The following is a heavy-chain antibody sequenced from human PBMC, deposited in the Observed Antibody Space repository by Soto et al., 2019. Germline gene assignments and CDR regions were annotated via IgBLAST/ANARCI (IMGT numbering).Heavy chain of an antibody. CDR1: GGSISRGGYY. Sequence: PPETLSLTWTVSGGSISRGGYYWSWIRQHPGKGLEWIGYIYYSGITYYNPSLKSRVTISVDTSKNQFSLKLSSVTAAATAVYCCARSVFPRGQGTLVTVSS. CDR2: IYYSGIT. J-gene: IGHJ5*02. CDR3: ARSVFP. V-gene: IGHV4-31*02.